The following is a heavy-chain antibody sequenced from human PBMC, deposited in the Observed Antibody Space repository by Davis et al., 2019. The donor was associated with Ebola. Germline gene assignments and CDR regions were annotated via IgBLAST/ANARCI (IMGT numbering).Heavy chain of an antibody. CDR1: GFTFSGSA. CDR2: IRSKANSYAT. J-gene: IGHJ4*02. D-gene: IGHD1-26*01. Sequence: GGSLRLSCAASGFTFSGSAMHWVRQASGKGLEWVGRIRSKANSYATAYAASVKGRFTNSRDDSKNTAYLQMNSLKTEDTAVYYCTSTLGALDYWGQGTLVTVSS. CDR3: TSTLGALDY. V-gene: IGHV3-73*01.